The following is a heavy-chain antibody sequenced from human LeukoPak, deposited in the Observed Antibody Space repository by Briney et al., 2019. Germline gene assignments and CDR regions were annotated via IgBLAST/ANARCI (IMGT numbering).Heavy chain of an antibody. CDR2: IIPIFGTA. CDR3: ARSGYYYDSSGYYHFDY. V-gene: IGHV1-69*13. Sequence: ASVKVSCKASGGTFSSYAISRVRQAPGQGLEWMGGIIPIFGTANYAQKFQGRVTITADESTSTAYMELSSLRSEDTAVYYCARSGYYYDSSGYYHFDYWGQGTLVTVSS. D-gene: IGHD3-22*01. J-gene: IGHJ4*02. CDR1: GGTFSSYA.